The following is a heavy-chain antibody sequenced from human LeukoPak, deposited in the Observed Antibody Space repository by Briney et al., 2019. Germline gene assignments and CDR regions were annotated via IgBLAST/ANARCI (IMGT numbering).Heavy chain of an antibody. J-gene: IGHJ6*03. CDR3: ARGYCSSTSCQDFNRRDYYYYMDV. Sequence: SETLSLTCAVYGGSFSGYYWSWIRQPPGKGLEWIGEINHSGSTNYNPSLKSRVTISVDTSKNQFSLKLSSVTAADTAVYYCARGYCSSTSCQDFNRRDYYYYMDVWGKGTTVTISS. CDR2: INHSGST. CDR1: GGSFSGYY. V-gene: IGHV4-34*01. D-gene: IGHD2-2*01.